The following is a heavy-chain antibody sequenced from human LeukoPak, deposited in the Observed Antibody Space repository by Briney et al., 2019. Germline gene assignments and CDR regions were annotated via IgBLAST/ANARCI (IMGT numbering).Heavy chain of an antibody. D-gene: IGHD6-6*01. CDR3: ASGFSSSPYFDY. Sequence: GGSLRLSCAASGFTFNSYSMDWVRQAPGKGLEWVSSISSSYIYYADSVKGRFTISRDNAKNSLFLQMNSLRDEDTAVYYCASGFSSSPYFDYWGQGTLVTVSS. V-gene: IGHV3-21*01. CDR1: GFTFNSYS. J-gene: IGHJ4*02. CDR2: ISSSYI.